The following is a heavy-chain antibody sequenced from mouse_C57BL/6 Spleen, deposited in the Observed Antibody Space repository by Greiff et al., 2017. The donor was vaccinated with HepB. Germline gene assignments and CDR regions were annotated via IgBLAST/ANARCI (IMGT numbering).Heavy chain of an antibody. D-gene: IGHD1-3*01. CDR2: IDPETGGT. V-gene: IGHV1-15*01. CDR1: GYTFTDYE. J-gene: IGHJ2*01. CDR3: TRSGNSPFDD. Sequence: QVQLQQSGAELVRPGASVTLSCKASGYTFTDYEMHWVKQTPVHGLEWIGAIDPETGGTAYNQKFKGKAILTADKSSSTAYMELRSLTSEDSAVYYCTRSGNSPFDDWGQGTTLTVSS.